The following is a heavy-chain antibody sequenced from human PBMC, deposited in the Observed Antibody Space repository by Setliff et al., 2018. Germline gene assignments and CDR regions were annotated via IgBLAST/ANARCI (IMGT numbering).Heavy chain of an antibody. CDR2: MNAGNGNT. J-gene: IGHJ4*02. V-gene: IGHV1-3*01. CDR1: GYTFLNYD. CDR3: ARGRAHYYFSGSFMDY. Sequence: ASVKVSCKASGYTFLNYDIHWVRQAPGQGLEWMGWMNAGNGNTEYSQKFKGRVTLSRDTSANIAYMELRSLTSEDTAVYYCARGRAHYYFSGSFMDYWGQGTPVTVS. D-gene: IGHD3-10*01.